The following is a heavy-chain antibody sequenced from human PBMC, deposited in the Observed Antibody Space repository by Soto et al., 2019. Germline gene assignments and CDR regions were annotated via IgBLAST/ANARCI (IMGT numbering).Heavy chain of an antibody. D-gene: IGHD2-2*01. J-gene: IGHJ5*02. CDR1: GGSISSYY. CDR3: ARPRDCSSTSCYGALDP. CDR2: IYYSGST. V-gene: IGHV4-59*08. Sequence: QVQLQESGPGLVKPSETLSLTCTVSGGSISSYYWSWIRQPPGKGLEWIGYIYYSGSTNYNPSLKSRVTISVDTSKNQFPLKLSSVTAADTAVYYCARPRDCSSTSCYGALDPWGQGPLVTVSS.